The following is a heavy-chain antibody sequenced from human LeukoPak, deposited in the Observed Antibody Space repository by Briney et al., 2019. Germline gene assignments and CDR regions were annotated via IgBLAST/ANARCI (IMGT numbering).Heavy chain of an antibody. Sequence: WGSLRLSCAASGFTFSSFAMSWVRQAPGKGLEWVSAISASGGSTYYADSVTGRFTISRDSSKNTLYLQMNSLRVEDTAVYHCAKEVAAAGTDWFDPWGQGTLVTVSS. CDR1: GFTFSSFA. CDR2: ISASGGST. V-gene: IGHV3-23*01. CDR3: AKEVAAAGTDWFDP. D-gene: IGHD6-13*01. J-gene: IGHJ5*02.